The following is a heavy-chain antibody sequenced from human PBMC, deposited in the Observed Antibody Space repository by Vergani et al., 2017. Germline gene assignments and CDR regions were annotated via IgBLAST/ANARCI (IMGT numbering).Heavy chain of an antibody. CDR1: GITFWKFG. D-gene: IGHD1-7*01. V-gene: IGHV3-9*01. CDR2: ISWNSGAV. CDR3: GKTQGTVVGTWWFDP. J-gene: IGHJ5*02. Sequence: EVDLVESGGGLAQPGGSLRLSCEASGITFWKFGMHWVRQGPGKGLEWVPGISWNSGAVDYADSVRGRFTVSRDNSKNTLYLEMNRLNVDDTAIYYCGKTQGTVVGTWWFDPWGQGTPVTVSS.